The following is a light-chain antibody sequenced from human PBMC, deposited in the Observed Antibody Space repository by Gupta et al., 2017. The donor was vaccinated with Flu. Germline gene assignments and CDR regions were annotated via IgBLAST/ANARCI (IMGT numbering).Light chain of an antibody. CDR1: SLRNSY. CDR3: NSRDSTDNHQAV. Sequence: QTVRITGQGDSLRNSYASWYQQKPGQAPVLVIYAKNIRTSGSPDRFSGSSSGNTAAVTITGAQAEDEADYYCNSRDSTDNHQAVFGGGTKLTVL. V-gene: IGLV3-19*01. CDR2: AKN. J-gene: IGLJ2*01.